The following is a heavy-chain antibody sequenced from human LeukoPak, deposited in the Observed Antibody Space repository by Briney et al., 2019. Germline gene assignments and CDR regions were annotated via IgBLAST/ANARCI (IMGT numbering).Heavy chain of an antibody. CDR3: ARRGRFLKYFDL. J-gene: IGHJ2*01. V-gene: IGHV4-4*02. CDR2: INLSGST. Sequence: SGTLSLTCVVCNGSISSSNWWSWVRQPPGKGLEWIGEINLSGSTNYNPSLKSRVTISVYTSKNQFSLKLSSVTAADTAVYYCARRGRFLKYFDLWGRGTLVTVSS. CDR1: NGSISSSNW. D-gene: IGHD3-3*01.